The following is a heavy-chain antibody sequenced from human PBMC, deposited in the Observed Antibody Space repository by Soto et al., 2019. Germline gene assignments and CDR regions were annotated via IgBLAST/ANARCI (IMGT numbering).Heavy chain of an antibody. CDR2: INAGNGNT. D-gene: IGHD3-22*01. CDR1: GYTFTSYA. V-gene: IGHV1-3*01. Sequence: QVQLVQSGAEVKKPGASVKVSCKASGYTFTSYAMHWVRQAPGQRLEWMGWINAGNGNTKYSQKFQGRVTITRDTSASTAYMELSSLRSEDTAVYYCARDEYYYDSSGYYFSYYYYYYGMDVW. J-gene: IGHJ6*01. CDR3: ARDEYYYDSSGYYFSYYYYYYGMDV.